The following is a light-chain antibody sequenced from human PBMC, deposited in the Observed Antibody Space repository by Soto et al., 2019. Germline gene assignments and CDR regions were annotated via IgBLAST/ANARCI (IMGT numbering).Light chain of an antibody. CDR2: QAS. CDR1: QTIMTW. CDR3: QQYDRSSWT. J-gene: IGKJ1*01. V-gene: IGKV1-5*03. Sequence: DIQMTQSPSTLSASVGDRVTITCRASQTIMTWLAWYQQKPGKAPKLLIYQASTLASGVSSRFGGSASGTEFTLTISSLQPDDFATYYCQQYDRSSWTFGLGTKVEMK.